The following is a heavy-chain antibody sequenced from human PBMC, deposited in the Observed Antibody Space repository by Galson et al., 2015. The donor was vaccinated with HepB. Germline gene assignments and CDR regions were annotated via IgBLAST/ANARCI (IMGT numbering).Heavy chain of an antibody. Sequence: SETLSLTCTVSGGSISSSSYYWGWIRQPPGKGLEWIGSIYYSGSTYYNPSLKSRVTISVDTSKNQFSLKLSSVTAADTAVYYCARHKWWPGIAARPYYYYGMDVWGQGTTVTVSS. J-gene: IGHJ6*02. CDR1: GGSISSSSYY. CDR3: ARHKWWPGIAARPYYYYGMDV. V-gene: IGHV4-39*01. CDR2: IYYSGST. D-gene: IGHD6-6*01.